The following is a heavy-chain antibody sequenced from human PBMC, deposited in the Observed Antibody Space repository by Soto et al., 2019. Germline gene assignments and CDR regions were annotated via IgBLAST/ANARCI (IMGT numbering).Heavy chain of an antibody. CDR2: INHSGST. CDR3: ARYRPHWFDP. D-gene: IGHD4-4*01. V-gene: IGHV4-34*01. Sequence: QVQLQQWGAGLSKPSETLSLTCAVYGGSFSGYYWSWIRQPPGKGLEWIGEINHSGSTNYNPSLKSRVTISVDTSKNQFSLKLSSVTAADTAVYYCARYRPHWFDPWGQGTLVTVSS. J-gene: IGHJ5*02. CDR1: GGSFSGYY.